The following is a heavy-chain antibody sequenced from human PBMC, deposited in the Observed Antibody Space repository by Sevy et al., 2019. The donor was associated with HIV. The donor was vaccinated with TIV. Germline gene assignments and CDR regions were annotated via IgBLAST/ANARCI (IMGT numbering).Heavy chain of an antibody. Sequence: GGSLRLSCAASGFTFNNYAMSWVRQAPGKGLEGKGLEWVSTISGGGGGTYYADSVRGRFTISRDNSKNTLYLQVNSLRVEETAVYYYAKHYIHDIADGWYFDLWGRGTLVTVSS. D-gene: IGHD6-13*01. CDR3: AKHYIHDIADGWYFDL. V-gene: IGHV3-23*01. CDR1: GFTFNNYA. J-gene: IGHJ2*01. CDR2: ISGGGGGT.